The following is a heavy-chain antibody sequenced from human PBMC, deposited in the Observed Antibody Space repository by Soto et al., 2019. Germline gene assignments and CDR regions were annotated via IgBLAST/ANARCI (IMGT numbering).Heavy chain of an antibody. Sequence: ASVKVSCKASGYTFTGYYMHWVRQAPGQGLEWMGWINPNSGGTNCAQKFQGRVTMTRDTSTSTVYMELSSLRSEDTAVYYCARAVVVNYEFDYWGQGTLVTVSS. CDR1: GYTFTGYY. D-gene: IGHD3-22*01. V-gene: IGHV1-2*02. J-gene: IGHJ4*02. CDR3: ARAVVVNYEFDY. CDR2: INPNSGGT.